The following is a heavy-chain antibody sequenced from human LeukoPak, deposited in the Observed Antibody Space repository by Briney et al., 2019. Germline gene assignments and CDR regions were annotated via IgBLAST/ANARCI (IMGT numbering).Heavy chain of an antibody. CDR2: INQDGSEK. CDR1: GFTFSHYW. CDR3: ARDLIVGASHFDN. D-gene: IGHD1-26*01. Sequence: PGGSLRLSCAASGFTFSHYWMSWVRQAPGKGLEWVANINQDGSEKYCVDSVKGRLTISRDNAKKSLYLQMNSLRAEDTAVYYCARDLIVGASHFDNWGQGTLVTVSS. J-gene: IGHJ4*02. V-gene: IGHV3-7*01.